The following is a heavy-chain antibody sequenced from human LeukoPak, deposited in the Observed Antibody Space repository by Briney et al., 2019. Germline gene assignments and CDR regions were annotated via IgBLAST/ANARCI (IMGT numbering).Heavy chain of an antibody. CDR3: AKDRGSSGWYLGYNWFDP. Sequence: GGSLRLSCAASGFTFSSYAMSWVRQAPGKGLEWVPAISGSGGSTYYADSVKGRFTISRDNSKNTLYLQMNSLRAEDTAVYYCAKDRGSSGWYLGYNWFDPWGQGTLVTVSS. CDR1: GFTFSSYA. D-gene: IGHD6-19*01. V-gene: IGHV3-23*01. J-gene: IGHJ5*02. CDR2: ISGSGGST.